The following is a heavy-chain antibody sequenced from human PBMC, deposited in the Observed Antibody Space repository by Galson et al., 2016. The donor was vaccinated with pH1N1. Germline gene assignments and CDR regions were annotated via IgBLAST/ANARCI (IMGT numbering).Heavy chain of an antibody. V-gene: IGHV3-23*05. CDR2: ISGSGISR. CDR3: AKDLVRGVMGGLLQD. Sequence: SLRLSCAASGFTFSNYVMYWVRLAPGKGLEWVSSISGSGISRYYADSVKGRFTISRDNSKSTLSLQLNNLRAEDTALYYCAKDLVRGVMGGLLQDWGQGTLVTVSS. J-gene: IGHJ1*01. D-gene: IGHD3-10*01. CDR1: GFTFSNYV.